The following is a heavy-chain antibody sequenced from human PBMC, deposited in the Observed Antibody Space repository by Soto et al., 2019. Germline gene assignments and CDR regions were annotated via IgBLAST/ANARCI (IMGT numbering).Heavy chain of an antibody. Sequence: GASVKVSCKASGYTFTSYGISWVRQAPGQGLEWMGWISAYNGNTNYAQKLQGRVTMTTDTSTSTAYMELRSLRSDDTAVYYCARDLGSGGYSYGPNQYWGQGTLVTVSS. CDR2: ISAYNGNT. V-gene: IGHV1-18*01. J-gene: IGHJ4*02. D-gene: IGHD5-18*01. CDR1: GYTFTSYG. CDR3: ARDLGSGGYSYGPNQY.